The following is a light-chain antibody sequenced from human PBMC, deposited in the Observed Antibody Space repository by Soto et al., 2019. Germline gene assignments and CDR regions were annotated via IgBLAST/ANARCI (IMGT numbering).Light chain of an antibody. J-gene: IGKJ5*01. CDR1: QSVSSSF. CDR3: QQYNEWPQIT. Sequence: ESVLTQSPGTLSLSPGERATLSCRASQSVSSSFLAWYQQKVGQAPRLLIYDTSTRATGVPTRFSGSRSGAEFTLTISSLQSEDFAVYYCQQYNEWPQITFGQGTRLGIK. CDR2: DTS. V-gene: IGKV3-15*01.